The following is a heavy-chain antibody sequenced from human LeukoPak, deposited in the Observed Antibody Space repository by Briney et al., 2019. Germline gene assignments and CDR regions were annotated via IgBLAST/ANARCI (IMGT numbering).Heavy chain of an antibody. D-gene: IGHD1-26*01. CDR2: ISSASGSI. J-gene: IGHJ4*02. V-gene: IGHV3-48*01. CDR3: AKGREAYSGSYTSFDS. Sequence: GGSLRLSCAASGFTFSSYSMNWVRQAPGKGLEWVSYISSASGSIYYADSVKGRFTISRDSSKNTLYLQMNSLRAEDTAVYYCAKGREAYSGSYTSFDSWGQGILVTVSS. CDR1: GFTFSSYS.